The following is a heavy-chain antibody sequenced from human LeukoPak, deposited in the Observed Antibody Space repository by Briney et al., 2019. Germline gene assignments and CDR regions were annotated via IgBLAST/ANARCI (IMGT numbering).Heavy chain of an antibody. Sequence: SETLSLTCTVSGGSMSSYCWSWIRQPAGKGLEWIGRVYTSGNTNYNPSLKSRVTMSVDTSKNQFSLKLTSVTAADTAVYYCARGLSHSKDIWGQGTMVTASS. CDR2: VYTSGNT. J-gene: IGHJ3*02. CDR1: GGSMSSYC. CDR3: ARGLSHSKDI. V-gene: IGHV4-4*07. D-gene: IGHD2-21*02.